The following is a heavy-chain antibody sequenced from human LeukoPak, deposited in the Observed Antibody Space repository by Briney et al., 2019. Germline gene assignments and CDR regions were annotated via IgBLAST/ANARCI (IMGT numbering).Heavy chain of an antibody. CDR1: GFTFDNYA. D-gene: IGHD4-17*01. CDR3: AKDSGDYLDYMDV. J-gene: IGHJ6*03. V-gene: IGHV3-9*03. CDR2: INWNSYTI. Sequence: GGSLRLSCAATGFTFDNYAMHWVRQAPGKGLEWVSGINWNSYTIDYADSVKGRFTISRDNAKNSLYLQMNSLRAEDMALYYCAKDSGDYLDYMDVWGKGTTVTVSS.